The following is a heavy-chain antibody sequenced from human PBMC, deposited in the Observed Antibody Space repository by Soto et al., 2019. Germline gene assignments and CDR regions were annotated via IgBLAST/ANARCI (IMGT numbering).Heavy chain of an antibody. CDR1: GGLFSSFA. J-gene: IGHJ4*02. D-gene: IGHD3-16*01. CDR2: IIPVFGTT. CDR3: ARGGGPYVWINEF. V-gene: IGHV1-69*01. Sequence: QEQLVQSGPEVKRPGSSVKVSCKDSGGLFSSFAISWVRQAPGEGLEWLGGIIPVFGTTNYAEKFQGRVTITADESTNTAYMELTGLASGDTAIYYCARGGGPYVWINEFWGQGPLVTVSS.